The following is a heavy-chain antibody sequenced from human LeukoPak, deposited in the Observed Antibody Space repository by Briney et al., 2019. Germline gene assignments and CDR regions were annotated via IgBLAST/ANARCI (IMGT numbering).Heavy chain of an antibody. D-gene: IGHD3-22*01. V-gene: IGHV1-18*01. Sequence: ASVKVSCKASGYTFTSYGISWVRQAPGQGLEWMGWISAYNGNTNYAQKLQSRVTMTTDTSTSTAYMELRSLRSDDTAVYYCARDRSRDSSGYYFDWFDHWGQGTLVTVSS. CDR2: ISAYNGNT. CDR1: GYTFTSYG. CDR3: ARDRSRDSSGYYFDWFDH. J-gene: IGHJ5*02.